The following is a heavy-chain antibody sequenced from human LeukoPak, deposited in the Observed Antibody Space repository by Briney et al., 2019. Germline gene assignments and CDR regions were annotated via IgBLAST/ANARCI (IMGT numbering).Heavy chain of an antibody. Sequence: PSETLSLTCTVSGGSISSYYWSWIRQPAGKGLEWIGRIYTSGSTNYNPSLKSRVTMSVDTSKNQFSLKLSSVTAADTAVYYCARDQAPGGDFWSAQDGVFNWFDPWGQGTLVTVSS. V-gene: IGHV4-4*07. CDR1: GGSISSYY. D-gene: IGHD3-3*01. CDR2: IYTSGST. CDR3: ARDQAPGGDFWSAQDGVFNWFDP. J-gene: IGHJ5*02.